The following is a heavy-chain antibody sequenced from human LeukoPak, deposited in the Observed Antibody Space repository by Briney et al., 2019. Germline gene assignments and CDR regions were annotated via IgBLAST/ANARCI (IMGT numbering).Heavy chain of an antibody. CDR2: ISGSGGST. V-gene: IGHV3-23*01. J-gene: IGHJ4*02. Sequence: PGGSLRLSCAASGFTFSSYAMSWVRQAPGKGLEWVSSISGSGGSTYYADSVKGRFTISRDNSKNTQYLQMNSLRAEDTAVYYCAKDRYNWNDGPATFDYWGQGTLVTVSS. CDR3: AKDRYNWNDGPATFDY. CDR1: GFTFSSYA. D-gene: IGHD1-20*01.